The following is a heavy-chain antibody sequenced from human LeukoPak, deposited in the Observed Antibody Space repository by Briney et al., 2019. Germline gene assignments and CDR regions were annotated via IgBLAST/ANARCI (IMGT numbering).Heavy chain of an antibody. CDR1: GFTFSSYG. D-gene: IGHD2-15*01. CDR2: IWYDGSNK. J-gene: IGHJ4*02. CDR3: AKGWVGFDY. Sequence: HPGGSLRLSCAASGFTFSSYGMHWVRQAPGKGLEWVAVIWYDGSNKYYADSVKGRFTISRDNSKNTLYLQMSSLRAEDTAVYYCAKGWVGFDYWGQGTLVTVPS. V-gene: IGHV3-33*06.